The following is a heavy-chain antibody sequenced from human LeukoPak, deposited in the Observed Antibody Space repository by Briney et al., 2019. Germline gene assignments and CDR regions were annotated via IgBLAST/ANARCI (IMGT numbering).Heavy chain of an antibody. CDR2: ISSSGSTI. V-gene: IGHV3-48*03. D-gene: IGHD6-13*01. CDR3: ARSIAAAGTGY. J-gene: IGHJ4*02. Sequence: PGGSLRLSCAASGFTFSSYEMNWVRQAPGKGLEWVSYISSSGSTIYYADSVKGRFTISRDNAKNSLYLQMNTLRSEDTAVYYCARSIAAAGTGYWGQGTLVTVSS. CDR1: GFTFSSYE.